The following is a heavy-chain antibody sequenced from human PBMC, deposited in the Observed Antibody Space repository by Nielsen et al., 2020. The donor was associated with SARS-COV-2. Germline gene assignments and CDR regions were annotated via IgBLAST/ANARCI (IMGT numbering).Heavy chain of an antibody. V-gene: IGHV4-4*07. J-gene: IGHJ6*02. CDR2: IYTSGST. Sequence: SQTLSLTCAVYGGSFSGYYWSWIRQPAGKGLEWIGRIYTSGSTNYNPSLKSRVTMSVDTSKNQFSLKLSSVTAADTAVYYCARDLGGYCSSTSCSIYYGMDVWGQGTTVTVSS. D-gene: IGHD2-2*01. CDR1: GGSFSGYY. CDR3: ARDLGGYCSSTSCSIYYGMDV.